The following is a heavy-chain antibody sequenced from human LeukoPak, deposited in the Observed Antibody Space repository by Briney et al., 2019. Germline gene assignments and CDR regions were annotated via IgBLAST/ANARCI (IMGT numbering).Heavy chain of an antibody. CDR2: IDSSSGTI. D-gene: IGHD5-18*01. J-gene: IGHJ4*02. V-gene: IGHV3-48*01. CDR1: GFTFTRYR. CDR3: ARVDTAMGYYFDY. Sequence: GGSLRLSCVASGFTFTRYRMNWVRQAPGRGLEWVSFIDSSSGTIYYADSVKGRFTISRDNAKKSLYLRMNSLRAEDTAVYYCARVDTAMGYYFDYWGQGTLVTVSS.